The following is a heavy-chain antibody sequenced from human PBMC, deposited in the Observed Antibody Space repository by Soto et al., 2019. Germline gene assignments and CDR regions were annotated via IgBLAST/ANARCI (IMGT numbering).Heavy chain of an antibody. D-gene: IGHD3-22*01. CDR2: ISSSSSTI. CDR1: GFTFANYA. J-gene: IGHJ4*02. CDR3: ARDLDYYDSSGFDY. Sequence: GVSLRLSCAASGFTFANYAMSWVRQAPGKGLAWVSSISSSSSTIYYADSVKGRFTISRDNAKNSLYLQMNSLRDEDTAVYYCARDLDYYDSSGFDYWGQGTLVTVSS. V-gene: IGHV3-48*02.